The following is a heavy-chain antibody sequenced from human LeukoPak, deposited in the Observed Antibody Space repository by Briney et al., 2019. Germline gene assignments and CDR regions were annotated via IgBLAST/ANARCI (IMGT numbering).Heavy chain of an antibody. CDR2: IHNSGTT. J-gene: IGHJ4*02. CDR1: GGSISTYY. CDR3: ARNGRLQSVDN. V-gene: IGHV4-59*01. Sequence: SETLSLTCTVSGGSISTYYWSWIRQSPGRGLEWIGYIHNSGTTNYNPSLKSRVTFSVDTSNNQFSLKLSSLTAADTAVYYCARNGRLQSVDNWGPGTLVTVSS. D-gene: IGHD5-24*01.